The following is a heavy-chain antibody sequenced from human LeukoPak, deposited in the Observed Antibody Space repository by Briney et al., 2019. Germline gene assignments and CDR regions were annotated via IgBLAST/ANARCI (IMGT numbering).Heavy chain of an antibody. CDR1: GFTFSSYA. CDR3: ARDRGVVIAAMGYYFDY. CDR2: ISASGGTT. J-gene: IGHJ4*02. D-gene: IGHD2-15*01. Sequence: GGSLRLSCAASGFTFSSYASSWARQAPGKGLEWVSGISASGGTTYHAGSVKGRFTISRDNSKNTLYLQMNNLRVEDTAVYYCARDRGVVIAAMGYYFDYWSQGTLVTVSS. V-gene: IGHV3-23*01.